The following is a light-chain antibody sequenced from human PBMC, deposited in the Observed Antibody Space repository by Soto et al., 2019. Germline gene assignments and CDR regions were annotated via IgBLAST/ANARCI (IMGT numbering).Light chain of an antibody. V-gene: IGKV3-15*01. Sequence: ENVFTPSPGTLSLAPGARATLSCRASQSVSSRYLAWYQQQPGQAPRLLIYGASTRATGIPARFSGSGSGTEFTLTISSLQSEDFAVYYCQQYNNWPRTFGQGTKVDIK. J-gene: IGKJ1*01. CDR3: QQYNNWPRT. CDR2: GAS. CDR1: QSVSSRY.